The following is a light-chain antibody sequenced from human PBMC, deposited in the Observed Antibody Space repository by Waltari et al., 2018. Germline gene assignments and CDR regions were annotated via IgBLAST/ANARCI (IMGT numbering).Light chain of an antibody. CDR2: GAS. CDR3: QHYVRLPAT. V-gene: IGKV3-20*01. CDR1: QSFGTS. Sequence: DIVLTQSPGTRSLSPGGRATLSCRARQSFGTSLAWYQQKPGQAPRLRIYGASMRAAGIPDMFSGSGSGTDFSLTISRLEPEDCAVYYCQHYVRLPATFGQGTRVEIK. J-gene: IGKJ1*01.